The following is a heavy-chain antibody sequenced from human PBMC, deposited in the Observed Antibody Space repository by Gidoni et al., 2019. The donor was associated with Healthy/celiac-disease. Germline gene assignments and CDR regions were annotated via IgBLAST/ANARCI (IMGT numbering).Heavy chain of an antibody. CDR1: GFTFSSYG. V-gene: IGHV3-33*01. Sequence: QVQLVESGGGVVQPGRSLRLSCAASGFTFSSYGMHWGRQAPGKGLEWVAVIWYDGSNKYYADSVKGRFTISRDNSKNTLYLQMNSLRAEDTAVYYCARAGRGCDYWGQGTLVTVSS. D-gene: IGHD3-10*01. CDR3: ARAGRGCDY. CDR2: IWYDGSNK. J-gene: IGHJ4*02.